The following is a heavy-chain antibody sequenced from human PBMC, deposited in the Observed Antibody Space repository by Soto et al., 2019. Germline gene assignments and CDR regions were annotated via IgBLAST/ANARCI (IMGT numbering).Heavy chain of an antibody. CDR3: ASHTFGRHTLPFDS. CDR1: GSSITSDW. V-gene: IGHV4-4*02. CDR2: VYHSGST. Sequence: QVQPQESGPGLVKPSGTLSLTCVVSGSSITSDWWTWVRQPPGKGLEWIGEVYHSGSTNYNPSLKSRVTISVDESKNQFSLKLNSMTAADTAVYYCASHTFGRHTLPFDSWGRGTLVTVSS. D-gene: IGHD3-16*01. J-gene: IGHJ4*02.